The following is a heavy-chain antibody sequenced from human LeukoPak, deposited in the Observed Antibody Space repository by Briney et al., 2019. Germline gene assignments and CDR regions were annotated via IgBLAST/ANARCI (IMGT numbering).Heavy chain of an antibody. J-gene: IGHJ6*02. CDR2: IYSGGDT. D-gene: IGHD1-26*01. CDR3: ARDLLGRPYYYGMDV. CDR1: GFTVSSNY. Sequence: PGGSLRLSCAASGFTVSSNYMSWVRQAPGKGLGWVSVIYSGGDTYYADSVKGRFTTSRDNSKNTLYLQMHTLRAEDTAVYYCARDLLGRPYYYGMDVWGQGTTVTVSS. V-gene: IGHV3-53*01.